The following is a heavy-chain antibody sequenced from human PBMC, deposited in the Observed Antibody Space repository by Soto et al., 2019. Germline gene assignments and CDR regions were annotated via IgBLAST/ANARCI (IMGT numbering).Heavy chain of an antibody. V-gene: IGHV3-74*01. CDR2: ISDDGSTT. Sequence: GGSLRLSCEVSGFTFSAYWMHWVRQVPGKGLIWVSRISDDGSTTTYADSVKGRFAISRDNAKNTLYLQMNSLRADDTGLYYCTRGPRVSSTGTGAHWGQGTLVTVSS. D-gene: IGHD1-1*01. CDR1: GFTFSAYW. J-gene: IGHJ4*02. CDR3: TRGPRVSSTGTGAH.